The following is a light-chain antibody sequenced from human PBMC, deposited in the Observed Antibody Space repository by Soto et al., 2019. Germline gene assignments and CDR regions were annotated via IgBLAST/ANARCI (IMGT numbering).Light chain of an antibody. Sequence: SYELTQPPSVSVAPGQTARITCGGNNIGSKSVQWYQQKPGQAPVLVVYDDGDRPSGIPERFPGSSSGNTATLTISRVEAGDEADYFCQVWDSYSDHVIFGGGTKLTVL. V-gene: IGLV3-21*02. CDR3: QVWDSYSDHVI. CDR1: NIGSKS. CDR2: DDG. J-gene: IGLJ2*01.